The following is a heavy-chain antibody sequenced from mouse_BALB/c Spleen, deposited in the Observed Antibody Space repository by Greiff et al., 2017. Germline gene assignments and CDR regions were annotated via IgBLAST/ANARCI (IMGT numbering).Heavy chain of an antibody. Sequence: VQRVESGAELVRPGTSVKVSCKASGYAFTNYLIEWVKQRPGQGLEWIGVINPGSGGTNYNEKFKGKATLTADKSSSTAYMQLSSLTSDDSAVYFCARGRVGWYFDVWGAGTTVTVSS. CDR3: ARGRVGWYFDV. CDR1: GYAFTNYL. J-gene: IGHJ1*01. CDR2: INPGSGGT. V-gene: IGHV1-54*03. D-gene: IGHD1-1*02.